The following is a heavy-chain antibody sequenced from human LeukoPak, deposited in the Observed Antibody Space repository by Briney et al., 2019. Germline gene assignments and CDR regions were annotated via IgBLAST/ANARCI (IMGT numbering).Heavy chain of an antibody. CDR1: GGSISSYY. CDR3: ASSSYYDYVWGSYRLDY. CDR2: IYYSGST. D-gene: IGHD3-16*02. V-gene: IGHV4-59*08. Sequence: SETLSLTCTVSGGSISSYYWSWIRQPPGKGLEWIGYIYYSGSTNYNPSLKSRVTISVDTSKNQFSLELSSVTAADTAVYYCASSSYYDYVWGSYRLDYWGQETLVTVSS. J-gene: IGHJ4*02.